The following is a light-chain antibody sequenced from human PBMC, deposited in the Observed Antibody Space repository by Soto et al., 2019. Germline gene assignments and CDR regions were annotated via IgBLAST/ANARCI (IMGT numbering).Light chain of an antibody. CDR1: SSDVGGYNY. V-gene: IGLV2-14*03. CDR2: DVS. J-gene: IGLJ1*01. CDR3: SPYISTDTSHV. Sequence: QSALTQPASVSGSPGQSITISCTGASSDVGGYNYVSWYQQHPGKAPKLIIYDVSYRPSGVSDRFSGSKSGNTASLTISGLQAEDEADYHCSPYISTDTSHVFGTGTKLTVL.